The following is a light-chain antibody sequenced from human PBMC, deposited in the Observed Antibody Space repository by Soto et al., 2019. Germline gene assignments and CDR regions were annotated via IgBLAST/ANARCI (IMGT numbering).Light chain of an antibody. CDR3: TSHTTTSPPVL. J-gene: IGLJ2*01. CDR1: SSDVGAFNF. CDR2: DVR. Sequence: QSALTQPASMSGSPGQSITISCTGTSSDVGAFNFVSWYQQHPGKAPKLMIYDVRHRPSGVSDRFSGSKSGNTASLTIYGLQAEDEADYYCTSHTTTSPPVLFGGGTKVTVL. V-gene: IGLV2-14*03.